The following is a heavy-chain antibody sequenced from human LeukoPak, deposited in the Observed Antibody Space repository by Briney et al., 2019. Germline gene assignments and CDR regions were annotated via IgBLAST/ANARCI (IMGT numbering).Heavy chain of an antibody. J-gene: IGHJ5*02. CDR3: ARTTAAGIRGWFDP. CDR1: GGSISSYY. V-gene: IGHV4-4*07. D-gene: IGHD6-13*01. Sequence: KTSETLSLTCTVSGGSISSYYWSWIRQPAGKGLEWIGRIYTSGSTNYNPALKSRVTMSVDTSKNQSSLKLSSVTAADTAVYYCARTTAAGIRGWFDPWGQGTLVTVSS. CDR2: IYTSGST.